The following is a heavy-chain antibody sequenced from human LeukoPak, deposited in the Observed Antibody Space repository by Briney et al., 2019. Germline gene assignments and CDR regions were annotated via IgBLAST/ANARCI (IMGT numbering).Heavy chain of an antibody. CDR3: ARLGYCSSTSCYYYSMDV. Sequence: PSETLSLTCAVYGGSFSGYYWSWIRQPPGKGLEWIGEINHSGSTNYNPSLKSRVTISVDTSKNQFSLKLSSVPAADTAVYYCARLGYCSSTSCYYYSMDVWGQGTTVTVSS. J-gene: IGHJ6*02. CDR1: GGSFSGYY. CDR2: INHSGST. D-gene: IGHD2-2*01. V-gene: IGHV4-34*01.